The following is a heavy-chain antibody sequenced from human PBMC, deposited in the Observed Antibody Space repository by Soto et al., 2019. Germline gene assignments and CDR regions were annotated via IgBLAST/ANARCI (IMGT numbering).Heavy chain of an antibody. CDR2: VKDGGHT. CDR1: GGSLSGYY. D-gene: IGHD5-12*01. V-gene: IGHV4-34*01. Sequence: QVQLQQWGAGLLKPSETLSLNCAVTGGSLSGYYWSWIRQPPGKGLEWIGEVKDGGHTNYSPSLRGRVTISSDPYNTQFSLRLNSVTAADTGVYYCARGQEGVVATHWDQGSLVTVSS. CDR3: ARGQEGVVATH. J-gene: IGHJ4*02.